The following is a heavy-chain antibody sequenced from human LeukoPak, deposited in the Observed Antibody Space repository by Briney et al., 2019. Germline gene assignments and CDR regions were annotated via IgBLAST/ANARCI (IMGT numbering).Heavy chain of an antibody. Sequence: PGGSLRLSCAASGFTFSSYGMHWVRQAPGKGLEWVAVISYDGSNKYYADSVKGRFTISRDNSKNTLYLQMNSLRAEDTAVYYCARDDYYDSSGYYKFDYWGQGTLVTVSS. CDR1: GFTFSSYG. J-gene: IGHJ4*02. CDR2: ISYDGSNK. CDR3: ARDDYYDSSGYYKFDY. D-gene: IGHD3-22*01. V-gene: IGHV3-30*03.